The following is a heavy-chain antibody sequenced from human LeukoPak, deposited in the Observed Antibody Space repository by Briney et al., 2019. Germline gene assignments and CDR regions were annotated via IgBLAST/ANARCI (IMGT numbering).Heavy chain of an antibody. CDR3: ATALTGTTVDY. J-gene: IGHJ4*02. CDR1: GYTFTGYY. V-gene: IGHV1-2*02. D-gene: IGHD1-20*01. Sequence: GASVKVSCKASGYTFTGYYMHWVRQAPGQGLEWMGWVNPNSGGTNYAQKFQGRVIMTGDTSISTAYMELSRLRSEDTAVYYCATALTGTTVDYWGQGTLVTVSS. CDR2: VNPNSGGT.